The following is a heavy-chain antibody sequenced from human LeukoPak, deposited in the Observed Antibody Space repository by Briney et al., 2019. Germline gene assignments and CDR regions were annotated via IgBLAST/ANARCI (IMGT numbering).Heavy chain of an antibody. CDR2: IYTSGST. J-gene: IGHJ5*02. CDR3: TRDTGTTGEVKFDP. D-gene: IGHD4-17*01. V-gene: IGHV4-4*07. CDR1: GNSFGDYY. Sequence: RASETLSLTCTVSGNSFGDYYWSWLRQPAGKGLEWIGRIYTSGSTTYNPSLKSRVTMSVDTSKSQFSLNLMSVTAADTAVYYCTRDTGTTGEVKFDPWGQGTLVTVSS.